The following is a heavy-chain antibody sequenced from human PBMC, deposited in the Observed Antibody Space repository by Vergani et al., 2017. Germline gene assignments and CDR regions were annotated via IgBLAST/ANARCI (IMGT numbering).Heavy chain of an antibody. CDR2: IYYSGST. V-gene: IGHV4-59*01. Sequence: QVQLQESGPGLVKPSDTLSLTCTVSGGPISSYYWSWIRQPPGKGLEWIGYIYYSGSTNYNPSLKSRVTISVDTSKNQFSLKLSSVTAADTAVSYCARAGEEFSSQDKPRILDYWGQGTLVTVSS. D-gene: IGHD6-13*01. CDR3: ARAGEEFSSQDKPRILDY. CDR1: GGPISSYY. J-gene: IGHJ4*02.